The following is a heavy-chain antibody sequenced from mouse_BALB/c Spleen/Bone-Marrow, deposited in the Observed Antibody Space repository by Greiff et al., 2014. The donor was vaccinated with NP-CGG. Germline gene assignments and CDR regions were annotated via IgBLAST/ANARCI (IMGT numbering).Heavy chain of an antibody. Sequence: EVKLVESGTVLARPGASVKMSCKASGYGFTSYCMHWVKQRPGQGLEWIGAIYPGNSDTSYNQKFKGKAKLTAVTSASTAYMELSSLTNEDSAVYYCTNGYDYYAMDYWGQGTSVTVSS. V-gene: IGHV1-5*01. CDR3: TNGYDYYAMDY. CDR2: IYPGNSDT. J-gene: IGHJ4*01. CDR1: GYGFTSYC. D-gene: IGHD2-2*01.